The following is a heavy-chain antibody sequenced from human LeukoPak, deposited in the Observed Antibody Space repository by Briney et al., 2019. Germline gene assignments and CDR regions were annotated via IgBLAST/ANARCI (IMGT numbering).Heavy chain of an antibody. CDR3: ARGRGSGHKENWFDP. Sequence: ASVKVSGKASGYTFTTYDINWVRQATGQGLQWMGWMNPNSGNTGYTQKFQGRVTMTRNTSISTAYMELSSLRSEDTAVYYCARGRGSGHKENWFDPWGQGTLVTVSS. CDR1: GYTFTTYD. V-gene: IGHV1-8*01. CDR2: MNPNSGNT. D-gene: IGHD6-19*01. J-gene: IGHJ5*02.